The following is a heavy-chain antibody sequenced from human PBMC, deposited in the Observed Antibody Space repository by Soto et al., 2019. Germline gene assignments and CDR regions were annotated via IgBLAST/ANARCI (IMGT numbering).Heavy chain of an antibody. CDR1: GGSFSGYY. D-gene: IGHD3-9*01. Sequence: QVQLQQWGAGPLRPLETLSLTCGVSGGSFSGYYWDWIRQYPGKGLEWIGEINDRGSINYNPSLKSRVSISVDTSKNHYSLNLRSVTAADTAVYYCARESHDILTGPPWVWYFDLWGRGTLVTVSS. CDR3: ARESHDILTGPPWVWYFDL. CDR2: INDRGSI. V-gene: IGHV4-34*01. J-gene: IGHJ2*01.